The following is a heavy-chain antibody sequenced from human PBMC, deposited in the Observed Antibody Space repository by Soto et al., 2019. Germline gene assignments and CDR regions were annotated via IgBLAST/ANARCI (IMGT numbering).Heavy chain of an antibody. V-gene: IGHV3-30-3*01. CDR2: ISYDEVTK. CDR1: GFTFRAYA. D-gene: IGHD3-22*01. Sequence: LRLSCAASGFTFRAYALHWVRRTPGKGLEWVAVISYDEVTKYYADSVKGRFTISRDNSKNTLYLQMNNLGTEDTAVYYCARDLSYYDSSGNVFDIWGQGTKVTVSS. J-gene: IGHJ3*02. CDR3: ARDLSYYDSSGNVFDI.